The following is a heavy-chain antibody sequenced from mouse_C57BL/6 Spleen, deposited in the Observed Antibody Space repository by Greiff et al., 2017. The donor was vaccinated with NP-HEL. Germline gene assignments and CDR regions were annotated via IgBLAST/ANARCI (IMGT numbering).Heavy chain of an antibody. J-gene: IGHJ3*01. V-gene: IGHV1-80*01. CDR2: IYPGDGDT. CDR1: GYAFSSYW. D-gene: IGHD2-3*01. CDR3: ARGGYYEGFAY. Sequence: QVQLQQSGAELVKPGASVKISCKASGYAFSSYWMNWVKQRPGKGLAWIGQIYPGDGDTNYNGKFKGKATLTADKSSSTAYMQLSSLTSEDSAVYFCARGGYYEGFAYWGQGTLVTVSA.